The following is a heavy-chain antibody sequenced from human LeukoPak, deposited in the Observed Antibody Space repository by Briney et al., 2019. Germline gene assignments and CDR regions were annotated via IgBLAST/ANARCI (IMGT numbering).Heavy chain of an antibody. V-gene: IGHV3-66*01. D-gene: IGHD3-10*01. CDR3: ARAKGSGSYLD. Sequence: PGGSLRLSCAASGFTVSSNYMSWVRQAPGEGLEWVSVIYSGGSAYYADSVKGRFTISRDNSKNTLYLQMNSLRAEDTAVYYCARAKGSGSYLDWGQGTLVTVSS. J-gene: IGHJ4*02. CDR1: GFTVSSNY. CDR2: IYSGGSA.